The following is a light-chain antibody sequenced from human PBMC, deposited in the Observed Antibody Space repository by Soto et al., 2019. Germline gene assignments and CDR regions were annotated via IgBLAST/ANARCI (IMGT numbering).Light chain of an antibody. CDR2: WAS. Sequence: DIVMTQSPDSLAVSLGERATINCKSSQSVFYSSNNKNYLAWYQQKPGQPPKLLIYWASTRESGVPDRLSGSGSGTDFTLTISSLQPEDFATYSCQQLNSYPFTFGGGTKVDIK. CDR1: QSVFYSSNNKNY. J-gene: IGKJ4*01. V-gene: IGKV4-1*01. CDR3: QQLNSYPFT.